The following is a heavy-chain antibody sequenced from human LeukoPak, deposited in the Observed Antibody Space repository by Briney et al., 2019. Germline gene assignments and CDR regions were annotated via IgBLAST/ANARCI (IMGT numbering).Heavy chain of an antibody. J-gene: IGHJ6*02. CDR2: IYWDDDK. CDR3: AHRPNGHYYYYYGMDV. CDR1: GFSLSTSGVG. Sequence: SGPTLVNPTQTLTLTCTFSGFSLSTSGVGAGWIRQPPGKALEWLALIYWDDDKRYSPSLKSRLTITKDTSKNQAVLTMTNMDPVDTATYYCAHRPNGHYYYYYGMDVWGQGTTVTVSS. D-gene: IGHD4-17*01. V-gene: IGHV2-5*02.